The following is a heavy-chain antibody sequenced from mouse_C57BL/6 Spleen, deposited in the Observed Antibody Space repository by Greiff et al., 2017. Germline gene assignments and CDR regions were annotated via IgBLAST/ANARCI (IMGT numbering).Heavy chain of an antibody. V-gene: IGHV1-80*01. CDR2: IYPGDGDT. CDR3: ARQRLYDYAAGDYYAMDY. J-gene: IGHJ4*01. Sequence: QVQLKESGAELVKPGASVKISCKASGYAFSSYWMNWVKQRPGKGLEWIGQIYPGDGDTNYNGKFKGKATLTADKSSRTAYMQRSSLTSEDSAVYVCARQRLYDYAAGDYYAMDYWGQGTAVTVSS. CDR1: GYAFSSYW. D-gene: IGHD2-4*01.